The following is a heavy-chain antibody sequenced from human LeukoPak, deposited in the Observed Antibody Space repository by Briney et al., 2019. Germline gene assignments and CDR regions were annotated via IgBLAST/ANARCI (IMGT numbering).Heavy chain of an antibody. CDR1: GGSISSYY. J-gene: IGHJ4*02. D-gene: IGHD5-18*01. CDR3: AKRKSTRGYSYGSWYYFDY. CDR2: IYHSGST. Sequence: SETLSLTCTVSGGSISSYYWSWIRQPPGKGLEWIGSIYHSGSTYYNPSLKSRVTISVDTSKNQFSLKLSSVTAADTAVYYCAKRKSTRGYSYGSWYYFDYWGQGTLVTVSS. V-gene: IGHV4-59*08.